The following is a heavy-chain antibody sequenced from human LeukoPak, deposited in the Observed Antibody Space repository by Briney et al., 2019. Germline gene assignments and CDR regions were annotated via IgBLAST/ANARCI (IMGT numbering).Heavy chain of an antibody. V-gene: IGHV3-30-3*01. CDR1: GFTFSSYA. Sequence: GGSLRLSCAASGFTFSSYAMHWVRQAPGKGLEWVAVISYDGSNKYYPDSVKGRFTISRDNSKNTLHLQMNSLRPEDTAVYYCASARGSGNYYSPNDYWGQGTLVTVSS. J-gene: IGHJ4*02. D-gene: IGHD3-10*01. CDR2: ISYDGSNK. CDR3: ASARGSGNYYSPNDY.